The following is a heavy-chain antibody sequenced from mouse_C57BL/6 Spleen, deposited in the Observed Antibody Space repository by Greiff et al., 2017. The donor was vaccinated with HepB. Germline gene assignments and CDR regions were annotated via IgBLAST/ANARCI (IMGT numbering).Heavy chain of an antibody. D-gene: IGHD1-1*01. CDR3: ARSGYYGSSYLAWFAY. CDR1: GYTFTSYW. Sequence: VQLQQPGAELVRPGSSVKLSCKASGYTFTSYWMHWVKQRPIQGLEWIGNIDPSDSETHYNQKFKDKATLTVDKSSSTAYMQLSSLTSEDSAVYYCARSGYYGSSYLAWFAYWGQGTLVTVSA. CDR2: IDPSDSET. J-gene: IGHJ3*01. V-gene: IGHV1-52*01.